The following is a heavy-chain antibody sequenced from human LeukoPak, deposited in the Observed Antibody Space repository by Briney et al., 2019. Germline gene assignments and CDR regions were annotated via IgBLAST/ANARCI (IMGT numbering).Heavy chain of an antibody. J-gene: IGHJ4*02. D-gene: IGHD3-22*01. CDR2: IHSDGST. Sequence: GGSLRLSCAASGLTVSTNYMTWVRQAPGKGLEWVSIIHSDGSTYYADSVKGRFTISRDNYKNTLYLQVNSLRGEDTAMYYCARDLDYFDSSGSHRRRNYFDYWGQGTLVTVSS. V-gene: IGHV3-53*01. CDR1: GLTVSTNY. CDR3: ARDLDYFDSSGSHRRRNYFDY.